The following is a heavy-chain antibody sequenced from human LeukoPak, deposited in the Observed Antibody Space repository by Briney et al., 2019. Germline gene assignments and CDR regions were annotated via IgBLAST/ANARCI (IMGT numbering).Heavy chain of an antibody. Sequence: SETLSLTCTVSGGSISGYYWGWIRQPPGKGLEWIAYIYASGNTNYNPSLKSRVTISVDTSKNEFSLKVRSVTAADTAVYYCARGGSDNGYYFDYWGQGTLVTVSS. J-gene: IGHJ4*02. D-gene: IGHD2-8*01. CDR2: IYASGNT. V-gene: IGHV4-4*08. CDR3: ARGGSDNGYYFDY. CDR1: GGSISGYY.